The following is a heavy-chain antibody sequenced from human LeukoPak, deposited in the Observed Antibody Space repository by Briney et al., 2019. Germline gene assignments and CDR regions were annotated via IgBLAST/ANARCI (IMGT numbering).Heavy chain of an antibody. J-gene: IGHJ4*02. CDR3: ARDRGPRTGSMVREEYDK. CDR1: GFTFSNYW. D-gene: IGHD3-10*01. CDR2: ISSDGSIT. V-gene: IGHV3-74*01. Sequence: GGSLRLSCAASGFTFSNYWIHWVRQAPGKGLVWVSRISSDGSITNYADSVKGRFTISRDNAKNTLYLQMNSLRAEDTAVYYCARDRGPRTGSMVREEYDKWGQGTLVTVSS.